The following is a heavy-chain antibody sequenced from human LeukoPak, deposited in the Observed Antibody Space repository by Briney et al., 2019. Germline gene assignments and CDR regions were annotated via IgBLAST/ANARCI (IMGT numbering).Heavy chain of an antibody. CDR3: ARVLGSGTQREDY. J-gene: IGHJ4*02. CDR1: GFTFSSYS. CDR2: ISSSSSYI. Sequence: PGGSLRLSCAASGFTFSSYSMNWVRQAPGKGLEWASFISSSSSYIYYADSVKGRFTISRDNAKNSLYLQMNSLRAEDTAVYYCARVLGSGTQREDYWSQGTLVTVSS. D-gene: IGHD3-10*01. V-gene: IGHV3-21*01.